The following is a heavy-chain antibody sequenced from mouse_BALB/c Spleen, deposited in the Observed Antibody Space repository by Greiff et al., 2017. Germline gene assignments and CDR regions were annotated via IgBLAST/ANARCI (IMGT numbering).Heavy chain of an antibody. CDR2: INSNGGST. J-gene: IGHJ2*01. D-gene: IGHD1-1*01. V-gene: IGHV5-6-3*01. Sequence: EVKLMESGGGLVQPGGSLKLSCAASGFTFSSYGMSWVRQTPDKRLELVATINSNGGSTYYPDSVKGRFTISRDNAKNTLYLQMSSLKSEDTAMYYCARDRVVFDYWGQGTTLTVSS. CDR3: ARDRVVFDY. CDR1: GFTFSSYG.